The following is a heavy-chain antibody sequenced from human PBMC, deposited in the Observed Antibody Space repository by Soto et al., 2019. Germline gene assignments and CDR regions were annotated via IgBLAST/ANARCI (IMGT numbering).Heavy chain of an antibody. D-gene: IGHD6-19*01. CDR3: AKERRTLQWDAFDI. Sequence: GSLRLSCAASGFTFSSYAMHWVRQAPGKGLEWVAVISYDGSNKYYADSVKGRFTISRDNSKNTLYLQMNSLRVEDTAVYYCAKERRTLQWDAFDIWGQGTMVTVSS. CDR1: GFTFSSYA. CDR2: ISYDGSNK. V-gene: IGHV3-30-3*01. J-gene: IGHJ3*02.